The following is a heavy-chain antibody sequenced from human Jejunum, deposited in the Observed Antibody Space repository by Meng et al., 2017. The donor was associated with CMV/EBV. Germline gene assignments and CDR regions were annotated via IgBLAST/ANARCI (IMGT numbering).Heavy chain of an antibody. CDR2: IIPTLGVA. CDR3: ARAGNSGSYFTSNGFLV. CDR1: SFSDYA. J-gene: IGHJ3*01. V-gene: IGHV1-69*10. Sequence: SFSDYAIGWVREAPGHGLEWVGAIIPTLGVANYGQKFQGRVTITADTSTTTSYMGLFSLTSEDTGLYYCARAGNSGSYFTSNGFLVWGQGTMVTVSS. D-gene: IGHD1-26*01.